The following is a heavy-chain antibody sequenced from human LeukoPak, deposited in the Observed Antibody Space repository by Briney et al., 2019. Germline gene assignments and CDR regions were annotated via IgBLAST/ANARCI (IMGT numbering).Heavy chain of an antibody. CDR1: GGSISSGGYY. Sequence: SQTLSLTCTVSGGSISSGGYYWSWIRQHPGKGLEWIGYIYYSGSTYYNPSLKSRVTISVDTSKNQFSLKLSSVTAADTAVYYCARVNRLRRGPDYYYYYGMDVWGQGTTVTVSS. J-gene: IGHJ6*02. CDR2: IYYSGST. D-gene: IGHD1-14*01. CDR3: ARVNRLRRGPDYYYYYGMDV. V-gene: IGHV4-31*03.